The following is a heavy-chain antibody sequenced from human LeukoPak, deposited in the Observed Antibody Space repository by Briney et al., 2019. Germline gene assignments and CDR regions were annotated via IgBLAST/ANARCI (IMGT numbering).Heavy chain of an antibody. CDR3: ARGIRSRRLRYFDWLLYYFDY. CDR1: GYTFTGYY. D-gene: IGHD3-9*01. V-gene: IGHV1-2*02. J-gene: IGHJ4*02. CDR2: INPNSGGT. Sequence: ASVKVSCKASGYTFTGYYMHWVRQAPGQGLEWMGWINPNSGGTNYAQKFQGRVTMTRNTSISTAYMELSSLRSEDTAVYYCARGIRSRRLRYFDWLLYYFDYWGQGTLVTVSS.